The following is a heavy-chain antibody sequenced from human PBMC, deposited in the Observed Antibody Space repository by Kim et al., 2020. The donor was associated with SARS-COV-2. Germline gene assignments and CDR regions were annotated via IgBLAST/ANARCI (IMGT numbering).Heavy chain of an antibody. CDR2: ISYDGSNK. D-gene: IGHD2-15*01. CDR3: ARVEHCSGGSCYDY. J-gene: IGHJ4*02. CDR1: GFTFSSYA. Sequence: GGSLRLSCAASGFTFSSYAMHWVRQAPGKGLEWVAVISYDGSNKYYVDSVKGRFTISRDNSKNTLYLQMNSLRAEDTAVYYCARVEHCSGGSCYDYWGQGTLVTVSS. V-gene: IGHV3-30*04.